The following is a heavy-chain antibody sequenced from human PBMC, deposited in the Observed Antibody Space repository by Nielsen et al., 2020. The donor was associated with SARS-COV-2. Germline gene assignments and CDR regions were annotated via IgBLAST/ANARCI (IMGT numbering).Heavy chain of an antibody. CDR1: GFTFSSYS. CDR2: ISSSSSYI. V-gene: IGHV3-21*04. J-gene: IGHJ5*02. Sequence: GGSLRLSCAASGFTFSSYSMNWVRQAPGKGLEWVSSISSSSSYIYYADSVKGRFTISRDNSKNTLYLQMSSLRAEDTAVYYCAKRYSGYWFDPWGQGTLVTVSS. CDR3: AKRYSGYWFDP. D-gene: IGHD5-12*01.